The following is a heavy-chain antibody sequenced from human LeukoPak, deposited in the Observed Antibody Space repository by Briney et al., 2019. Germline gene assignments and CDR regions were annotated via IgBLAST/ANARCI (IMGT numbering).Heavy chain of an antibody. J-gene: IGHJ4*02. CDR2: ISSSSSTI. CDR3: ARRNLFDY. V-gene: IGHV3-48*04. Sequence: PGGSLRLSCAASGFTFSSYSMNWVRQAPGKGLEWVSYISSSSSTIYYADSVKGRFTISRDNAKNSLYLQMNSLRAEDTAVYYCARRNLFDYWGQGTPLTVSS. CDR1: GFTFSSYS. D-gene: IGHD1-14*01.